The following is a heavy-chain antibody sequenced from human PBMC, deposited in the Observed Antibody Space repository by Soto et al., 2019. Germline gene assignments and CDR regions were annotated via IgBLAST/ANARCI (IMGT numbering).Heavy chain of an antibody. V-gene: IGHV4-59*01. CDR1: GGSMSPYF. Sequence: SETLSLTCTVPGGSMSPYFWSWIRQSPGKGLEWIGYIYYSGTTNYNPSFKSRVTTLLDTSKNQFSLKLVSLTAADTAFYYCARGRGGTYDAVDIWGPGALGTVS. J-gene: IGHJ3*02. CDR2: IYYSGTT. CDR3: ARGRGGTYDAVDI. D-gene: IGHD1-26*01.